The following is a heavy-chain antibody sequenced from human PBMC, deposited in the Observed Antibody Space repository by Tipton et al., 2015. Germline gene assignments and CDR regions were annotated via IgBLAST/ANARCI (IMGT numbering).Heavy chain of an antibody. V-gene: IGHV3-33*08. CDR2: IWYDGSNK. CDR1: GFSFSDYY. D-gene: IGHD5-18*01. Sequence: SLRLSCAAFGFSFSDYYMSWIRQAPGKGLEWVAVIWYDGSNKNYADSVKGRFTISRDNSKKTLYLQMNSLRAEDTALYYCARVHTAYSYGGSDAFDIWGQGTMVTVSS. CDR3: ARVHTAYSYGGSDAFDI. J-gene: IGHJ3*02.